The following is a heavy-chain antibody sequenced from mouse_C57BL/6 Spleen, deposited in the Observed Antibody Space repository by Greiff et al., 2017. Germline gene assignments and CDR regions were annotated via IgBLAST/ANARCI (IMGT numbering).Heavy chain of an antibody. D-gene: IGHD1-1*01. CDR2: IDPSDSYT. Sequence: QVQLQQSGAELVMPGASVKLSCKASGYTFTSYWMHWVKQRPGQGLEWIGEIDPSDSYTNYNQKFKGKSTLTVDKSSSTAYMQLSSLTSEDSAVYYCARSPSTVVATVDYWGQGTSVTVSS. J-gene: IGHJ4*01. CDR3: ARSPSTVVATVDY. CDR1: GYTFTSYW. V-gene: IGHV1-69*01.